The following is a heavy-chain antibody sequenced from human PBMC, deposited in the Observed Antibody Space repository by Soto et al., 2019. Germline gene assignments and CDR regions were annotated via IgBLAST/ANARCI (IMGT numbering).Heavy chain of an antibody. V-gene: IGHV4-31*03. Sequence: SETLSLTCSVSGVSISSGGDYWSWIRQRPGKGLEWIGSIYSSGSSSYNPALNSRLTISLDTSKNQFPLKLTSVTAADTAVYYCARFAYRSGWNFDYWGRGTLVTVSS. CDR3: ARFAYRSGWNFDY. D-gene: IGHD6-19*01. J-gene: IGHJ4*02. CDR1: GVSISSGGDY. CDR2: IYSSGSS.